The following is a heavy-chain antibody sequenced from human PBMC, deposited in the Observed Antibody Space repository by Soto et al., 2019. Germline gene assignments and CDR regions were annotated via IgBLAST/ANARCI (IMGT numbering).Heavy chain of an antibody. J-gene: IGHJ4*02. Sequence: GGSLRLSCAASGFTFSDYYMSWILQAPGKELEWVSYINSSGSTIYYADSVKGRFTISRENAKNSLYLQMNSLRAEDTAVYYCFRGTAQEWLRSGTFDYWGQGTLVTVSS. V-gene: IGHV3-11*01. CDR1: GFTFSDYY. CDR3: FRGTAQEWLRSGTFDY. D-gene: IGHD5-12*01. CDR2: INSSGSTI.